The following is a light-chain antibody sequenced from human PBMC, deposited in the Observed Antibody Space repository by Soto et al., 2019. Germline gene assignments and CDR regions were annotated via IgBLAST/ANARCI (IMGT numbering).Light chain of an antibody. CDR2: DAS. V-gene: IGKV1-33*01. Sequence: DIQMTQSPSSLSASVGDRVTITCQASQDISNYLNWYQQKPGKAPKILIYDASVLEAGVPSRFSGGGSGTHVTLTISSLQAEDLATYYCQQFDNLPLTFGGGTKVEIK. CDR1: QDISNY. CDR3: QQFDNLPLT. J-gene: IGKJ4*01.